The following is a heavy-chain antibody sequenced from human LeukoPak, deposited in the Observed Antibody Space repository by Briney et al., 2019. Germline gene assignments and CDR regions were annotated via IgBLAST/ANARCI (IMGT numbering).Heavy chain of an antibody. CDR2: ISSSSSYI. J-gene: IGHJ4*02. CDR1: GFTFSSYS. Sequence: GGSLRLSCAASGFTFSSYSMNWVRQAPGKGLEWVSSISSSSSYIYYADSVKGRFTISRDNAKNSLYLQMNSLGAEDTAVYYCARGSAAGTFDYWGQGTLVTVSS. CDR3: ARGSAAGTFDY. D-gene: IGHD6-13*01. V-gene: IGHV3-21*01.